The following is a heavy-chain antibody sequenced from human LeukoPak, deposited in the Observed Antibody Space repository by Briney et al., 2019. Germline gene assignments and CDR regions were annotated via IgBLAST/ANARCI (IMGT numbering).Heavy chain of an antibody. CDR3: ARGPTYCSSSSCLQGE. CDR1: GGSISSGSYY. V-gene: IGHV4-61*02. D-gene: IGHD2-15*01. CDR2: IYTSGST. J-gene: IGHJ4*02. Sequence: SETLSLTCTVSGGSISSGSYYWGWIRQPAGKGLEWIGRIYTSGSTNYNPSLKSRVTISVDTSKNQFSLKLSSVTAADTAVYYCARGPTYCSSSSCLQGEWGQGTLVTVSS.